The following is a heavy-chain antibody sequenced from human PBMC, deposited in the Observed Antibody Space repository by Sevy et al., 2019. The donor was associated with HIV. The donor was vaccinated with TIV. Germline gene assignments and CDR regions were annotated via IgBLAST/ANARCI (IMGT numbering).Heavy chain of an antibody. CDR3: AREGPKTSFDF. V-gene: IGHV4-4*02. J-gene: IGHJ4*02. Sequence: SETLSLTCAVSADSISSSKWWSWIRHSPGQGLEWIGEISDSGSANYKPSLRSRVTISLDKSKNQISMKLNSVTAADTAFYYCAREGPKTSFDFWDQGTLVTVSS. CDR2: ISDSGSA. CDR1: ADSISSSKW.